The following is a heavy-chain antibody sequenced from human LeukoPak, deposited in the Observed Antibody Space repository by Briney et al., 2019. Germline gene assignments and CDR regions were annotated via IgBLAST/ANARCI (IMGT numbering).Heavy chain of an antibody. D-gene: IGHD1-14*01. Sequence: SETLSLTCTVSGGSISSYYWSWIRQPPGKGLEWIGYIYYSGSTNYNPSLKSRVTISVDTSKNQFSLKLSSVTAADTAVYYCARDRGEPLFDYWGQGTLVTVSS. V-gene: IGHV4-59*12. CDR2: IYYSGST. CDR1: GGSISSYY. J-gene: IGHJ4*02. CDR3: ARDRGEPLFDY.